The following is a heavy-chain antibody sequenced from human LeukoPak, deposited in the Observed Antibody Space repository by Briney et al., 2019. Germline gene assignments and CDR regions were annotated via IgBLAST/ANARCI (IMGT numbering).Heavy chain of an antibody. Sequence: PGGSLRLSCAASGFTFSNYAMSWVRQAPGKGLEWVSSITGSGGRTYYADSVKGRFTISRDNSKNTLYLQMSSLRAEDTAVYYCAKDKGDFWSGHHYWGQGTLVTVSS. D-gene: IGHD3-3*01. J-gene: IGHJ4*02. CDR1: GFTFSNYA. CDR2: ITGSGGRT. V-gene: IGHV3-23*01. CDR3: AKDKGDFWSGHHY.